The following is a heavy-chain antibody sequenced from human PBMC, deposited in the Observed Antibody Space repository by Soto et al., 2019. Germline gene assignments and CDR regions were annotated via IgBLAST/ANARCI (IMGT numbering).Heavy chain of an antibody. CDR2: IVVGSGNT. CDR1: GFTFTSSA. Sequence: QMQLVQSGPEVKKPGTSVKVSCKASGFTFTSSAVQWVRQARGQRLEWIGWIVVGSGNTNYAQKFQERVTITRDMSTSTAYMELSSLRSEDTAVYYCAAARNYYDSSGYDYWGQGTLVTVSS. V-gene: IGHV1-58*01. D-gene: IGHD3-22*01. CDR3: AAARNYYDSSGYDY. J-gene: IGHJ4*02.